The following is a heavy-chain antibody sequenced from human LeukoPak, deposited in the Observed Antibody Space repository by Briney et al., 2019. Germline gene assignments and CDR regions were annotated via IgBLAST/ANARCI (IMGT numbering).Heavy chain of an antibody. D-gene: IGHD2-15*01. V-gene: IGHV4-34*01. CDR3: ARVVVVAATYYYYYGMDV. Sequence: SETLSLTCAVYGGSFSGYYWSWIRQPPGKGLEWIGEINHSGSTNYNPPLKSRVTISVDTSKNQFSLKLSSVTAADTAVYYCARVVVVAATYYYYYGMDVWGQGTTVTVSS. CDR1: GGSFSGYY. J-gene: IGHJ6*02. CDR2: INHSGST.